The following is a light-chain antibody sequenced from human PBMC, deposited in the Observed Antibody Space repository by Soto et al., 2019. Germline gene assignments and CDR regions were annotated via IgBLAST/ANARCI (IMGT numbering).Light chain of an antibody. CDR2: KAS. J-gene: IGKJ1*01. V-gene: IGKV1-5*03. CDR1: QSISVW. Sequence: DNPVSVSPSTLSASVGDRLTITCPASQSISVWLAWYQQKAGKAPNLLIYKASRLESGVPSRFSGSGSETEFTLTISGLQPGDSATYYCQQYNSYSPTFGQGTKVDIK. CDR3: QQYNSYSPT.